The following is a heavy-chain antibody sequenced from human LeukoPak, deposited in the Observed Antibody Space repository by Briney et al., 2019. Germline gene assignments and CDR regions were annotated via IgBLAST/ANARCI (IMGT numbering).Heavy chain of an antibody. Sequence: SQTLSLTCAISGDSFSSKSAAWDWIRQSPSRGLEWLGRTFYRSKWHNDYAVSVKSRITINPDTSKNQSSLQLNSVTPDDTAVYYCARARGYFDNWGQGTLVTVSS. CDR2: TFYRSKWHN. J-gene: IGHJ4*02. D-gene: IGHD3-10*01. V-gene: IGHV6-1*01. CDR1: GDSFSSKSAA. CDR3: ARARGYFDN.